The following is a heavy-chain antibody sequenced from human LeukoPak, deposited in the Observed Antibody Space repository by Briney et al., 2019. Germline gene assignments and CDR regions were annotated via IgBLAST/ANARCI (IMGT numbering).Heavy chain of an antibody. Sequence: ASVKVSCKASGYTFTSYGISWVRQAPGQGLEWMGWISAYNGNTNYAQKLQGRVTMTTDTSTSTAYMELRSLRSDDTAVYYCARDLNVGAMVRGVIINGYWGQGTLVTVSS. J-gene: IGHJ4*02. D-gene: IGHD3-10*01. CDR3: ARDLNVGAMVRGVIINGY. V-gene: IGHV1-18*01. CDR1: GYTFTSYG. CDR2: ISAYNGNT.